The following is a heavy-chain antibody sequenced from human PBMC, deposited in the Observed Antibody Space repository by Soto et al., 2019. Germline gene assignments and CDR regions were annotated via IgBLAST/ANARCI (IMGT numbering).Heavy chain of an antibody. CDR3: ARFGGYSGYDSLDY. CDR1: GYSFTSYA. V-gene: IGHV1-3*01. J-gene: IGHJ4*02. D-gene: IGHD5-12*01. CDR2: INAGNGNT. Sequence: QVQLVQSGAEVKKPGASVKVSCKASGYSFTSYAMHWVRQAPGQRLEWMGWINAGNGNTKYSQKFQGRVTITRDTSESTDYMELSSLRSEDTAVYYCARFGGYSGYDSLDYWGQGTLVTVSS.